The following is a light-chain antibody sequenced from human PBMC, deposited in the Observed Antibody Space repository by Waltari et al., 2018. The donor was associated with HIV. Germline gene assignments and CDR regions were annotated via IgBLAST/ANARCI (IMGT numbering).Light chain of an antibody. V-gene: IGLV1-40*01. CDR3: QSYDSSLSGWV. CDR1: SPTIVSGYD. CDR2: ANS. J-gene: IGLJ3*02. Sequence: QSVLTQPPSVSRAPAQTVTISCSGSSPTIVSGYDVHGYPQLPGTAPKLLIYANSNRPSGVPARCSGSKSGTSASLAITGLQAEDEADYYCQSYDSSLSGWVFGGGTKLTVL.